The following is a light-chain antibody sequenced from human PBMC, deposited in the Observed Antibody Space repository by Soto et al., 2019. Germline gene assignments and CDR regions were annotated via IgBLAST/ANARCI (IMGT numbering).Light chain of an antibody. CDR1: QSVNNK. CDR3: QQYNYWPPGT. CDR2: DTS. V-gene: IGKV3-15*01. J-gene: IGKJ1*01. Sequence: EIVMTQSPATLSVSPGERVTLSCRASQSVNNKVAWYQHKPGQTPRLLIYDTSTRATGVPARFSGSGSGTEFTLTISSLQSEDFAVYHCQQYNYWPPGTFGQGTKVDIK.